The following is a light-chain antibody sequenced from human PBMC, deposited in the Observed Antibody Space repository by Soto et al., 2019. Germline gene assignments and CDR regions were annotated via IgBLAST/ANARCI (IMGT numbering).Light chain of an antibody. Sequence: EIVMTQSPATLSVSLGERATISCRASQGIDNKLAWYQQKPGQAPRLLIYGASTEATGIPARFSGSGSETEFTLTISSLQSEDFAVYYCQQYNKWPQTFGQGTKVDIK. V-gene: IGKV3-15*01. J-gene: IGKJ1*01. CDR1: QGIDNK. CDR2: GAS. CDR3: QQYNKWPQT.